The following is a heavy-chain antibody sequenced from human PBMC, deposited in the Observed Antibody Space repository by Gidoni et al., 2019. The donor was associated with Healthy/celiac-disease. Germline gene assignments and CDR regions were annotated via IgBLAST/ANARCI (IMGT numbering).Heavy chain of an antibody. CDR1: GFTVSSNY. CDR3: ARERPPDYDILTGKYYYYYGMDV. CDR2: IYSGGST. D-gene: IGHD3-9*01. Sequence: EVQLVESGGGLIQPGGSLRLSCAASGFTVSSNYLSWVRQAPGKGLEWVSVIYSGGSTYYADSVKGRFTISRDNSKNTLYLQMNSLRAEDTAVYYCARERPPDYDILTGKYYYYYGMDVWGQGTTVTVSS. V-gene: IGHV3-53*01. J-gene: IGHJ6*02.